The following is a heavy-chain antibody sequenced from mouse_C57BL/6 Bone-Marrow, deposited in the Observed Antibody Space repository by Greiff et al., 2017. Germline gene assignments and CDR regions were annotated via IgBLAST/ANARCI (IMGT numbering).Heavy chain of an antibody. Sequence: EVKLMESGGDLVQPGGSLKLSCASSGFNFSSHGMSWVRQTPDKRLEWVATISSGGSYTYYPDSVKGRFTISRDNAKNTLYLQMISLKSEDTAMXDSARSYCYGSSLFGYWGQGTTLTVSS. J-gene: IGHJ2*01. D-gene: IGHD1-1*01. V-gene: IGHV5-6*01. CDR2: ISSGGSYT. CDR1: GFNFSSHG. CDR3: ARSYCYGSSLFGY.